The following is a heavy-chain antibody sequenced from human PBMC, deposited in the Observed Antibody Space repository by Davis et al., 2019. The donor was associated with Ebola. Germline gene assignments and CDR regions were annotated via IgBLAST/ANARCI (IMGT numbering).Heavy chain of an antibody. D-gene: IGHD5-24*01. Sequence: SETLSLTCTVSGYSISSGYYWGWIRQPPGKGLEWIGDIYNIGSTNYSPSLRSRVTISVDTSKNQFSLRLTSVTVADTAIYYCVRLVYNYGYNYYGMDVWGQGTTVTVSS. V-gene: IGHV4-38-2*02. J-gene: IGHJ6*02. CDR1: GYSISSGYY. CDR2: IYNIGST. CDR3: VRLVYNYGYNYYGMDV.